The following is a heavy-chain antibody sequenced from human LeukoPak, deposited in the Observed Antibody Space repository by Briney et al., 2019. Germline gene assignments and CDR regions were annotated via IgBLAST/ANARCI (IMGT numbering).Heavy chain of an antibody. CDR2: ISGSGGST. V-gene: IGHV3-23*01. J-gene: IGHJ5*02. CDR1: GFTFSSYA. D-gene: IGHD6-13*01. CDR3: ARSSRSGPNWFDP. Sequence: GGSLRLSCAASGFTFSSYAMSWVRQAPGKGLEWVSAISGSGGSTYYADSVKGRFTISRDNSKNTLYLQMNSLRAEDTAVYYWARSSRSGPNWFDPGAREPWSPSPQ.